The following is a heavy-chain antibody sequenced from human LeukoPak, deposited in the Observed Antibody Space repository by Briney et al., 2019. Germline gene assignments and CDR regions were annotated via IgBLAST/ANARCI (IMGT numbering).Heavy chain of an antibody. D-gene: IGHD2-15*01. V-gene: IGHV1-46*01. Sequence: ASVKVSCKVSANTFTDFYMHWVRQAPGQGLEWMGIFNPAGGRTSYAQKFQGRVTITRDTSTNTLYMELSSLRSEDTAVYYCARDQAAITTPLDWSFALWGRGTLVTVSS. J-gene: IGHJ2*01. CDR2: FNPAGGRT. CDR3: ARDQAAITTPLDWSFAL. CDR1: ANTFTDFY.